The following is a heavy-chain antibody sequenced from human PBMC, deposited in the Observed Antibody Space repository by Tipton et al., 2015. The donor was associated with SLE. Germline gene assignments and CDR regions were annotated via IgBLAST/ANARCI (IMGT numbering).Heavy chain of an antibody. V-gene: IGHV3-30*02. Sequence: GSLRLSCSASGFTFSSYGMHWVRQAPGRGLEWVSFIRYDATTKYYGDSVKGRFSISRDNSKKTLYLQMNSLRPEDTAVYYCARGCWELLLPCYFDFWGQGTLVTVSS. CDR1: GFTFSSYG. CDR2: IRYDATTK. CDR3: ARGCWELLLPCYFDF. D-gene: IGHD1-26*01. J-gene: IGHJ4*02.